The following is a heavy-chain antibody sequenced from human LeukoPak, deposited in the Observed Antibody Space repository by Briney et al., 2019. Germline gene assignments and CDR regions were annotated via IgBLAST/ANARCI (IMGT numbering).Heavy chain of an antibody. CDR2: ISSSSSYI. CDR1: GFTFSSYS. D-gene: IGHD2-2*01. V-gene: IGHV3-21*01. CDR3: IVVPAATDDAFDI. J-gene: IGHJ3*02. Sequence: GGSLRLSCAASGFTFSSYSMNWVRQAPGKGLEWVSSISSSSSYIYYADSVKGRFTISRDNAKNSLYLQMNSLRAEDTAVYYCIVVPAATDDAFDIWGQGTMVTVSS.